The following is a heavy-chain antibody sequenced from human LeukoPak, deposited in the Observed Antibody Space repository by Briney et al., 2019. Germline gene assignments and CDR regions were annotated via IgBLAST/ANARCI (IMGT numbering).Heavy chain of an antibody. V-gene: IGHV1-2*02. D-gene: IGHD3-10*01. CDR2: INPNSGGT. J-gene: IGHJ4*02. Sequence: ASVKVSCKASGYTFTSYGISWARQAPGQGLEWMGWINPNSGGTNHAQKFQGRVTMTRDTSISTAYMELSRLRSDDTAVYYCARDRPLDADDYYGFYYFDYWGQGTLVTVSS. CDR1: GYTFTSYG. CDR3: ARDRPLDADDYYGFYYFDY.